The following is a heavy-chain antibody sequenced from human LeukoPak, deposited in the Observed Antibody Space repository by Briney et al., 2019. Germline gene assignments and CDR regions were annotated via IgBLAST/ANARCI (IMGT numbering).Heavy chain of an antibody. CDR3: ARVESRSTPDFDY. V-gene: IGHV4-30-4*01. Sequence: SETLSLTCTVSGGSISSGDYYWSWIRQPPGKGLEWIGYIYYSGSAYYHPSLKSRVTISVDTSKNQFSLKLSSVTAADTAVYYCARVESRSTPDFDYWGQGTLVTVSS. CDR1: GGSISSGDYY. J-gene: IGHJ4*02. CDR2: IYYSGSA. D-gene: IGHD5-24*01.